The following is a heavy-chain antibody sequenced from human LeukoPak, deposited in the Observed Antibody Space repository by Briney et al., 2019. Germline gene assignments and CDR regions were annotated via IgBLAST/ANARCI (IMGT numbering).Heavy chain of an antibody. CDR2: IIPILGIA. D-gene: IGHD4-23*01. Sequence: GASVKVSCKASGGTFSSYAISWVRQAPGQGLEWMGRIIPILGIANYAQKFQGRVTITADKSMSTAYMELSSLRSEDTAVYYCARYSDGGSSDYFDYWGQGTLVTVSS. CDR3: ARYSDGGSSDYFDY. V-gene: IGHV1-69*04. CDR1: GGTFSSYA. J-gene: IGHJ4*02.